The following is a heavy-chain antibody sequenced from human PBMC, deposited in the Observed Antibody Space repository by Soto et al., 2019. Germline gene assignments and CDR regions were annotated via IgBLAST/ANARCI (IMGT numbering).Heavy chain of an antibody. V-gene: IGHV3-23*01. J-gene: IGHJ4*02. CDR3: AKVSPLEPRPYCSGGSCYSGPDDY. D-gene: IGHD2-15*01. Sequence: GGSLRLSCAASGFTFSSYAMSWVRQAPGKGLEWVSAISGSGGSTYYADSVKGRFTISRDNSKNTLYLQMNSLRAEDTAVYYCAKVSPLEPRPYCSGGSCYSGPDDYWGQGTLVTVSS. CDR1: GFTFSSYA. CDR2: ISGSGGST.